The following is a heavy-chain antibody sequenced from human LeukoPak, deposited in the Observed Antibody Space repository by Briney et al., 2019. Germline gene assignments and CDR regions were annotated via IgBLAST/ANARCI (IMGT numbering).Heavy chain of an antibody. V-gene: IGHV3-7*01. CDR1: GFTFSDYW. CDR3: ANFNRDY. CDR2: INLDGSEK. J-gene: IGHJ4*02. Sequence: GGSLRLSCAASGFTFSDYWMTWVRQVPGKGLEWVAKINLDGSEKYYLDSVKGRFIISRDNAKNSLFLQMNSLRAEDTAVYYCANFNRDYWGQGTLVTVSS.